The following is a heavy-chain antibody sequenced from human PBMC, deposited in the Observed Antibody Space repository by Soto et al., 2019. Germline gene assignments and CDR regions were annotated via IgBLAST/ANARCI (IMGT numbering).Heavy chain of an antibody. D-gene: IGHD6-19*01. CDR2: IRSKVNTYAT. V-gene: IGHV3-73*02. Sequence: EVFLVESGGGLVQPGGSLKVSCAASGFTFSGSAIHWVRQASGKGLEWVGRIRSKVNTYATAYAASVKGRFTISRDDSKNTAYPEMNSLKTEDTAVYYCTRFSIDSSSGWFDPWGQGTLVAVSS. CDR3: TRFSIDSSSGWFDP. J-gene: IGHJ5*02. CDR1: GFTFSGSA.